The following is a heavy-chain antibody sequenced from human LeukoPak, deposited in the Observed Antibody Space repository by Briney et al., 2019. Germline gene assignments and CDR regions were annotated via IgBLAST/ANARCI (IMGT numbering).Heavy chain of an antibody. CDR1: GGTFSSYA. Sequence: SVKVSCKASGGTFSSYAISWVRQAPGQGLEWMGGIIPIFGTANYAQKFQGRVTITADESTSTAYMELSSLRSGDTAVYYCARRLLQLWAQFDYWGQGTLVTVSS. CDR2: IIPIFGTA. J-gene: IGHJ4*02. V-gene: IGHV1-69*13. D-gene: IGHD5-18*01. CDR3: ARRLLQLWAQFDY.